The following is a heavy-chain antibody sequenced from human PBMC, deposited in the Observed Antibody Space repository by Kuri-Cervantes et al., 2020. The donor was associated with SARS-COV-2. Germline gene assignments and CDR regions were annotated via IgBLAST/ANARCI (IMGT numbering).Heavy chain of an antibody. J-gene: IGHJ3*02. CDR3: AIGDSSSPHDAFDI. D-gene: IGHD6-6*01. CDR1: GFTFDDYA. CDR2: INWNGGST. Sequence: GESLKISCAASGFTFDDYAMHWVRQAPGKGLEWVSGINWNGGSTGYADSVKGRFTISRNNAKNSLYLQMNSLRAEDTALYYCAIGDSSSPHDAFDIWGQGTMVTVSS. V-gene: IGHV3-20*04.